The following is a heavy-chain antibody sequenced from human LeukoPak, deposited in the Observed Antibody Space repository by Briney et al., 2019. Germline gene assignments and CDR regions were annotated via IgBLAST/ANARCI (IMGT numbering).Heavy chain of an antibody. V-gene: IGHV1-69*04. CDR3: ARVGVGNPYGMDV. J-gene: IGHJ6*02. CDR2: IIPILGIA. CDR1: GGTFSSYA. D-gene: IGHD2-15*01. Sequence: GASVKVSCKASGGTFSSYAISWVRQAPGQGLEWMGRIIPILGIANYAQKFQGRVTITADKSTSTAYMELSSLRSEDTAVYYCARVGVGNPYGMDVWGQGTTVTVSS.